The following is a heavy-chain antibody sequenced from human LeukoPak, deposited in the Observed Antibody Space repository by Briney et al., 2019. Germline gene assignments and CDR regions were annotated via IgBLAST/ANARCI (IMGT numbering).Heavy chain of an antibody. D-gene: IGHD3-16*01. V-gene: IGHV4-4*02. Sequence: GSLRLSCAASGFTFSSYSMNWVRQAPGKGLEWIGYIYHSGSTYYNPSLKSRVTISVDRSKNQFSLKLRSVTAADTAVYYCARDSRAGGATDFDYWGQGTLVTVSS. CDR1: GFTFSSYSM. J-gene: IGHJ4*02. CDR2: IYHSGST. CDR3: ARDSRAGGATDFDY.